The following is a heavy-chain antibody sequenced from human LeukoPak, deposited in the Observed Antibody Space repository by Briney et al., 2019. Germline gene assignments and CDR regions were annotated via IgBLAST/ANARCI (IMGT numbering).Heavy chain of an antibody. CDR2: IYHTGSA. Sequence: SETLSLTCTVSGASISSYYWSWIRQPPGKGLEWIGYIYHTGSANSNASLKSRVTISVDTSKNQFSLKLRSVTVADTAVYYCARVAYGSGSQTFYYYGMDVWGQGTTVTVSS. CDR1: GASISSYY. V-gene: IGHV4-59*01. CDR3: ARVAYGSGSQTFYYYGMDV. J-gene: IGHJ6*02. D-gene: IGHD3-10*01.